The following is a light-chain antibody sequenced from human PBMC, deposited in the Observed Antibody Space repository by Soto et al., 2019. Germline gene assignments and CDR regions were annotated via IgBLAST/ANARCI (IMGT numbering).Light chain of an antibody. V-gene: IGKV3-11*01. CDR1: QSVSSY. Sequence: EIVLTQSPATLSLSPGERATLSCRASQSVSSYLTWYQQKPGQAPRLLIYDASKRVPDRFSGSGSGTDFTLTISSLQAEDVAVYYCQQYYSPSTFGGGTKVDIK. CDR2: DAS. J-gene: IGKJ4*01. CDR3: QQYYSPST.